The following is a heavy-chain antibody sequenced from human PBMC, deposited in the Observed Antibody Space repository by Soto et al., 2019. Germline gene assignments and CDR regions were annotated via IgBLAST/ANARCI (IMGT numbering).Heavy chain of an antibody. Sequence: ASVKVSWNASGDTFTSHGISWVRQAPGQGLEWMGWISAYNGNTNYAQKLQGRVNMTKDTSTSTAYMELRSLRYDDTAVYYCARDNLDGITGTTRYYYYYGMDVWGQGTTVSVS. CDR1: GDTFTSHG. J-gene: IGHJ6*02. D-gene: IGHD1-7*01. CDR2: ISAYNGNT. V-gene: IGHV1-18*04. CDR3: ARDNLDGITGTTRYYYYYGMDV.